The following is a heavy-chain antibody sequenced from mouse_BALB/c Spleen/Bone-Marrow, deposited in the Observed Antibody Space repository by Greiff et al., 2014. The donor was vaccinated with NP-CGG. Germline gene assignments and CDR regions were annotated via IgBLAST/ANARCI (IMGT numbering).Heavy chain of an antibody. CDR1: GYTFTSYY. CDR3: ARRVHYYGFYFDY. CDR2: IYPGNVNT. D-gene: IGHD1-2*01. J-gene: IGHJ2*01. Sequence: QVQLQQSGPELVKPGASVRISCKASGYTFTSYYIHWVKQRPGQGLEWIGWIYPGNVNTKYNEKFKGKATLTADKSSSTAYMQLSSLTSEDSAVYFCARRVHYYGFYFDYWGQGTTLIVSS. V-gene: IGHV1S56*01.